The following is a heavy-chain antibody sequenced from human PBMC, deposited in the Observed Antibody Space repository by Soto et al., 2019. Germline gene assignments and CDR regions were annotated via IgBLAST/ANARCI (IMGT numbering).Heavy chain of an antibody. V-gene: IGHV4-31*03. D-gene: IGHD3-3*01. CDR1: GGSISSGGYY. J-gene: IGHJ3*02. Sequence: QVQLQESGPGLVKPSQTLSLTCTVSGGSISSGGYYWSWIRQHPGKGLEWIGYIYYSGSTYYNPSLKSRVTISVDTSKNQFSLKLSSVTAADTAVYYCARDRPGRDYDFWSGYYVGAFDIWGQGTMVTVSS. CDR2: IYYSGST. CDR3: ARDRPGRDYDFWSGYYVGAFDI.